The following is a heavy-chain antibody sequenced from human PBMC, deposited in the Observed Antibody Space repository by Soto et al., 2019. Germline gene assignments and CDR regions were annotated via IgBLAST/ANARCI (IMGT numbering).Heavy chain of an antibody. D-gene: IGHD2-15*01. V-gene: IGHV3-23*01. CDR3: AKDLVGSNADYYDY. CDR1: GFTFSSYA. CDR2: ISGSGGSA. Sequence: GGSLRLSCAASGFTFSSYAMSWVRQAPGKGMEWVAAISGSGGSAYYADSVKGRFTISRENSKNTLYLQMNSLRAEDAAVYYCAKDLVGSNADYYDYWGQGTLVTVS. J-gene: IGHJ4*02.